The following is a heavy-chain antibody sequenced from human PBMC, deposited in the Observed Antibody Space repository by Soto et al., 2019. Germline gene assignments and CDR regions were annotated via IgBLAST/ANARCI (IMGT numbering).Heavy chain of an antibody. Sequence: PSETLSLTCAVYGGYFSGYYWSWIRQPPGKGLEWIGEINHSGSTNYNPSLKSRVTISVDTSKNQFSLKLSSVTAADTAVYYCARKRGGGLYSSSSGYYYYYYMDVWGKGTTVNVSS. CDR1: GGYFSGYY. V-gene: IGHV4-34*01. D-gene: IGHD6-6*01. J-gene: IGHJ6*03. CDR3: ARKRGGGLYSSSSGYYYYYYMDV. CDR2: INHSGST.